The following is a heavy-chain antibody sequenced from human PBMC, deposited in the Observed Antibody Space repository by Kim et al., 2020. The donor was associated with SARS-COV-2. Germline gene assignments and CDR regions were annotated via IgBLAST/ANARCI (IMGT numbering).Heavy chain of an antibody. D-gene: IGHD1-1*01. J-gene: IGHJ6*02. CDR1: GFTFSDYY. CDR2: ISSSGSTI. Sequence: GGSLRLSCAASGFTFSDYYMSWIRQAPGKGLEWVSYISSSGSTIYCADSVKGRFTISRDNAKNSLYLQMNSLRAEDTAVYYCARDEEDSIGTTGTTNLLGYYGMDVWGQGTTVTVSS. V-gene: IGHV3-11*01. CDR3: ARDEEDSIGTTGTTNLLGYYGMDV.